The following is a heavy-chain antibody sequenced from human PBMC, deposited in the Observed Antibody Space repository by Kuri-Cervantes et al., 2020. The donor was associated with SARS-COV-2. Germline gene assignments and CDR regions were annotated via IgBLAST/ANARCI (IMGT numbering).Heavy chain of an antibody. D-gene: IGHD3-10*01. CDR3: ARGHGSGTSPGDY. CDR2: IYHSGST. Sequence: SETLSLTCTVSGYSISSGYYWGWIRQPPGKGLEWIGSIYHSGSTYYNPSLKSRVTISVDTSKNQFSLKLSSVTAADTAVYYCARGHGSGTSPGDYWGQGTLVTVSS. V-gene: IGHV4-38-2*02. J-gene: IGHJ4*02. CDR1: GYSISSGYY.